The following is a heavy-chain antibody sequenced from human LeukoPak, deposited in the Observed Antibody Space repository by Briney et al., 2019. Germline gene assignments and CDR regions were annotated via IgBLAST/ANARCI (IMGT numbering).Heavy chain of an antibody. CDR1: GFTFSSYK. J-gene: IGHJ4*02. CDR2: ISYDGSNK. V-gene: IGHV3-30*03. Sequence: GGSLRLSCAASGFTFSSYKMHWVRQAPGTGPEWVALISYDGSNKYYADSVKGRFAISRDNSKNTLYLQMNSLRAEDTAMYYCARGSDIVATIMGDYWGQGTLVTASS. D-gene: IGHD5-12*01. CDR3: ARGSDIVATIMGDY.